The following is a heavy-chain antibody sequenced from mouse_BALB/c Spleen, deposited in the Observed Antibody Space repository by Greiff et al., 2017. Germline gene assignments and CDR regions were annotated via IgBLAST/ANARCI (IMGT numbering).Heavy chain of an antibody. J-gene: IGHJ4*01. CDR1: GYSITSGYY. D-gene: IGHD2-4*01. CDR3: ASLYYDYGFYAMDY. Sequence: EVHLVESGPGLVKPSQSLSLTCSVTGYSITSGYYWNWIRQFPGNKLEWMGYISYDGSNNYNPSLKNRISITRDTSKNQFFLKLNSVTTEDTATYYCASLYYDYGFYAMDYWGQGTSVTVSS. CDR2: ISYDGSN. V-gene: IGHV3-6*02.